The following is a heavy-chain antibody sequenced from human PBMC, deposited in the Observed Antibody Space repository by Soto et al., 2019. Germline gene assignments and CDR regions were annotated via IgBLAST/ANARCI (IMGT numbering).Heavy chain of an antibody. CDR1: GFTFSSYA. CDR3: ARAPLLWFGELEYYYYGMDV. V-gene: IGHV3-30-3*01. Sequence: PGGSLRLSCAASGFTFSSYAMHWVRQAPGKGLEWVAVISYDGSNKYYADSVKGRFTISRDNSKNTLYLQMNSLRAEDTAVYYCARAPLLWFGELEYYYYGMDVWGQGTTVTVSS. D-gene: IGHD3-10*01. J-gene: IGHJ6*02. CDR2: ISYDGSNK.